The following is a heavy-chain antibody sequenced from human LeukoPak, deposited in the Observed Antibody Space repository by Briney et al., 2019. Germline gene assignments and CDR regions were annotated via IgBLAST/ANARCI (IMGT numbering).Heavy chain of an antibody. J-gene: IGHJ4*02. CDR1: RGSITNYY. Sequence: SETLSLTCTVSRGSITNYYWSWIRQPPGQGLEWIGYIFHTGSTNYNPSLKSRVTISVDTSKNQFSLKLRSMTAADTAVFYCARNLVPSRGFDYWGQGTLLTVSS. CDR2: IFHTGST. D-gene: IGHD3-10*01. V-gene: IGHV4-59*01. CDR3: ARNLVPSRGFDY.